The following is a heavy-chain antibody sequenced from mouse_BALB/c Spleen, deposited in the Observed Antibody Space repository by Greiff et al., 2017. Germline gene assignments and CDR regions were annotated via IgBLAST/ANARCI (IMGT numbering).Heavy chain of an antibody. D-gene: IGHD2-14*01. V-gene: IGHV3-2*02. CDR1: GYSITSDYA. J-gene: IGHJ4*01. CDR2: ISYSGST. CDR3: ARGYYRYDEAMDY. Sequence: EVQLQESGPGLVKPSQSLSLTCTVTGYSITSDYAWNWIRQFPGNQLEWMGYISYSGSTSYNPSLKSRISITRDTSKNQFFLQLNSVTTEDTATYYCARGYYRYDEAMDYWGQGTSVTVSS.